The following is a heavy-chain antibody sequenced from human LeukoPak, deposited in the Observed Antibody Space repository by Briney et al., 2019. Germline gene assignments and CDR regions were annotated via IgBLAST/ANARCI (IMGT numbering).Heavy chain of an antibody. Sequence: GGSLRLSCAASGFTFSRYAMSWVRQAPGKGLEWVSALGVSVSGYGGSTYYADSVKGRFTISRDNAKKSLYLQMNSLRAEDTAVYYCARGGGYASDYWGQGTLVTVSS. J-gene: IGHJ4*02. V-gene: IGHV3-23*01. CDR2: LGVSVSGYGGST. CDR3: ARGGGYASDY. CDR1: GFTFSRYA. D-gene: IGHD5-12*01.